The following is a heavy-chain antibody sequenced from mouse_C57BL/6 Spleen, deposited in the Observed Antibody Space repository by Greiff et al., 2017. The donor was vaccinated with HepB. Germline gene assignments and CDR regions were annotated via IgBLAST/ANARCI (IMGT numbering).Heavy chain of an antibody. Sequence: QVQLQQPGAELVRPGTSVKLSCKASGYTFTSYWMHWVKQRPGQGLEWIGVIDPSDSYTNYNQKFKGKATLTVDTSSSTAYMQLSSLTSEDSAVYYCARLYVDYYFDYWGQGTTLTVSS. CDR1: GYTFTSYW. CDR3: ARLYVDYYFDY. CDR2: IDPSDSYT. D-gene: IGHD2-10*02. V-gene: IGHV1-59*01. J-gene: IGHJ2*01.